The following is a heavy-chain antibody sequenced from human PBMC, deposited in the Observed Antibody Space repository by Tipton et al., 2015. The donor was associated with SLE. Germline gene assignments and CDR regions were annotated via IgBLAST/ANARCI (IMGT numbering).Heavy chain of an antibody. CDR1: GGSFSGYY. CDR3: ARVRITMVRGVRYYYGMDV. D-gene: IGHD3-10*01. J-gene: IGHJ6*02. Sequence: TLSLTCAVYGGSFSGYYWGWIRQPPGKGLEWIGSIYYSGSTYYNPSLKSRVTISVDTSKNQFSLKLSSVTAADTAVYYCARVRITMVRGVRYYYGMDVWGQGTTVTVSS. V-gene: IGHV4-34*01. CDR2: IYYSGST.